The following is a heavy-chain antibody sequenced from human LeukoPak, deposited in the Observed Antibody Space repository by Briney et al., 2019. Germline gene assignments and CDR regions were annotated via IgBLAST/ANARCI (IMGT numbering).Heavy chain of an antibody. Sequence: PSETLSLTCTVSGGSISTYHWSWIRQPAGKGLEWIGRIYTSGSTSYSPSLKSRVSISVHKSKSQFSLKLSSVTAADTAVYYCARDLEHCDSTSCHNWFDPWGQGTLVTASS. V-gene: IGHV4-4*07. CDR3: ARDLEHCDSTSCHNWFDP. CDR2: IYTSGST. D-gene: IGHD2-2*01. CDR1: GGSISTYH. J-gene: IGHJ5*02.